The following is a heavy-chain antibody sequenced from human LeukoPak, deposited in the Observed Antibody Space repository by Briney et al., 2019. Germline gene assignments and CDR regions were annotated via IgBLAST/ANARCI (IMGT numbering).Heavy chain of an antibody. J-gene: IGHJ6*03. D-gene: IGHD5-12*01. CDR2: IYTSGST. CDR3: ARELGWLRGYYYYMDV. V-gene: IGHV4-61*02. Sequence: SQTLSLTCTVSGGSISSGSYYWSWIRQPAGKGLEWIGRIYTSGSTNYNPSLKSRVTMSVDTSKNQFSLKLSSVTAADTAVYYCARELGWLRGYYYYMDVWGEGTTVTVSS. CDR1: GGSISSGSYY.